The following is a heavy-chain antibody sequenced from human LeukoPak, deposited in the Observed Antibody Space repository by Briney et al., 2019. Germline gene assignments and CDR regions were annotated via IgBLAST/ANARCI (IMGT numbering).Heavy chain of an antibody. CDR2: ISYDGSNK. CDR3: ARDPHGGPYYYFDY. Sequence: GGSLRLSCAASGFTFSSYAMHWVRQAPGKGLGWVAVISYDGSNKYYADSVKGRFTISRDNSKNTLYLQMNSLRAEDTAVYYCARDPHGGPYYYFDYWGQGTLVTVSS. J-gene: IGHJ4*02. CDR1: GFTFSSYA. V-gene: IGHV3-30-3*01. D-gene: IGHD3-16*01.